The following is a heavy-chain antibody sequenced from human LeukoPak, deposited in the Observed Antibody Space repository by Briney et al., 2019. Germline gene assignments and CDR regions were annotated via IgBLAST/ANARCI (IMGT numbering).Heavy chain of an antibody. CDR2: ISTTGNYI. CDR3: ATVGPEGDPIDAFDI. Sequence: PGGSLRLSCAASGFTFSTYAMNWVRQAPGKGLEWVSSISTTGNYIYYADSVKGRFTISRDNAKNSLYLQMSSLRAEDTAIYYCATVGPEGDPIDAFDIWGQGTMVTVSS. J-gene: IGHJ3*02. CDR1: GFTFSTYA. V-gene: IGHV3-21*01.